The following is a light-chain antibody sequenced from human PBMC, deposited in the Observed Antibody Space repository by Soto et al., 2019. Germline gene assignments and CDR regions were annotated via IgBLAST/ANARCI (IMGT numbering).Light chain of an antibody. Sequence: EVVLTQSASAVSLSPGERATLSCRASQSVSNNYLAWYQQKPGQAPRLLIYGASNRATGIPDRFSGSGSGTDFTLTISRLEPEDFALYYCQQYASSPPIPFGQVTLLEIK. CDR1: QSVSNNY. V-gene: IGKV3-20*01. J-gene: IGKJ5*01. CDR2: GAS. CDR3: QQYASSPPIP.